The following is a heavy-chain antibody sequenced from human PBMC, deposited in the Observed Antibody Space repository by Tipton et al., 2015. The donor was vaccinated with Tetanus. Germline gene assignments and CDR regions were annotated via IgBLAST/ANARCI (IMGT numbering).Heavy chain of an antibody. D-gene: IGHD3-16*01. CDR1: GGSVNSDDYY. Sequence: TLSLTCTVSGGSVNSDDYYWTWIRQHPGKGLDWIGYIFHTGGADYNPPLKSRATISIDTSKNQFSLKLSSVTAADTAVYYCARVDDSVWGSPFDPWGQGVLVTVSS. V-gene: IGHV4-31*03. CDR2: IFHTGGA. J-gene: IGHJ5*02. CDR3: ARVDDSVWGSPFDP.